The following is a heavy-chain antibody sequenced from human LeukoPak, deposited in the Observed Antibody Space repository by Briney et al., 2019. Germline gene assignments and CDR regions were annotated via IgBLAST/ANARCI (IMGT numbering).Heavy chain of an antibody. D-gene: IGHD3-10*01. CDR2: IIPIFGTA. CDR3: ASDRLMVRGVIDY. V-gene: IGHV1-69*13. J-gene: IGHJ4*02. Sequence: SVKVSCKASGGTFSSYAISWVRQAPGQGLEWMGGIIPIFGTANYAQKFQGRVTITADESTSTAYMELSSLRSEDTAVYYCASDRLMVRGVIDYWGQGTLVTVSS. CDR1: GGTFSSYA.